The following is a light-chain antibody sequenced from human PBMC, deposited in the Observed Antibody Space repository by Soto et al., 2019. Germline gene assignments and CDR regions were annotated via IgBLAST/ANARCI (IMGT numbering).Light chain of an antibody. CDR1: SMPKLY. V-gene: IGLV3-25*02. Sequence: SYELTQPPSVSVSPGQTARITCSGDSMPKLYSYWYQQKPDLAPVQVIYRDTERPSGIPERFSGSSSGTTVTLTINGVQAEDEGDYYCQSTDSSGIYRVFGGGTKVTVL. CDR3: QSTDSSGIYRV. CDR2: RDT. J-gene: IGLJ3*02.